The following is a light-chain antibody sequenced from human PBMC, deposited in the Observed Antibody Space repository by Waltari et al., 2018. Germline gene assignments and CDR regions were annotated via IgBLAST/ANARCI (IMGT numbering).Light chain of an antibody. CDR3: QQYDNFSFT. CDR2: DEP. Sequence: DIQMTQSPSSLSASVGDRVTITCQASQDISNYLNWYQQKPGKAPKLLIYDEPNLETGGXSXXXXXXSXXXXXFTIXSXQPEXXXXXXXQQYDNFSFTFGPGTKVDIK. V-gene: IGKV1-33*01. J-gene: IGKJ3*01. CDR1: QDISNY.